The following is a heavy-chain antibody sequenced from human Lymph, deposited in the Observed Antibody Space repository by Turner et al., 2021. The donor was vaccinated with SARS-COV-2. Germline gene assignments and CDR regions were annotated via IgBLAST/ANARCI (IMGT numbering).Heavy chain of an antibody. CDR3: AGREWGGSLGHIDY. D-gene: IGHD3-3*01. Sequence: VQLVQCGAEVTKPGESVKIPCRPSGYSFTTYRVGWVRPMTGKGLDRMKIIYPGESDTRDSPSFQGQVTIADDKSISTAYLQWGVQKASDTSMYYCAGREWGGSLGHIDYWGQGTMVTVSS. V-gene: IGHV5-51*01. CDR2: IYPGESDT. CDR1: GYSFTTYR. J-gene: IGHJ4*02.